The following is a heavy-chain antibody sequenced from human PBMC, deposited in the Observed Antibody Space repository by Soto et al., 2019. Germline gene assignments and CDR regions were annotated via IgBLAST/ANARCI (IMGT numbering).Heavy chain of an antibody. CDR3: ATLGSIDTGGMDV. J-gene: IGHJ6*02. CDR1: GFTFHDYA. Sequence: EVQLVESGGGLVQPGRSLRLSCAAPGFTFHDYAMHWVRQAPGKGLEWVSGISWNSGNIAYADSLKGRFTISRDNAKNSLYLQMNSLRPEDTALYYCATLGSIDTGGMDVWGQGTTVTVSS. V-gene: IGHV3-9*01. CDR2: ISWNSGNI. D-gene: IGHD2-2*02.